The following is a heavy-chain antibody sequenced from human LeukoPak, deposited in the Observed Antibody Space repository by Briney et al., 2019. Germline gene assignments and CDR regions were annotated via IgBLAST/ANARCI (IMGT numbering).Heavy chain of an antibody. Sequence: SETLSPTCTVSGGSISSYYWSWIRQPPGKGLEWIGYIYYSGSTNYNPSLKSRVTISVDTSKNQFSLKLSSVTAADTAVYYCARSGGITILGVVTTPDEYFQHWGQGTLVTVSS. CDR1: GGSISSYY. CDR2: IYYSGST. J-gene: IGHJ1*01. CDR3: ARSGGITILGVVTTPDEYFQH. V-gene: IGHV4-59*01. D-gene: IGHD3-3*01.